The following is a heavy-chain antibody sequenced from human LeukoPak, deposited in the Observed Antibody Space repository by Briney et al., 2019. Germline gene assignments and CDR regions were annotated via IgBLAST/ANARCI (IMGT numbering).Heavy chain of an antibody. CDR1: GSISGYY. J-gene: IGHJ3*02. CDR3: ARQKCTSTSCLTKNAFDI. V-gene: IGHV4-4*09. D-gene: IGHD2-2*01. CDR2: IYTSGST. Sequence: SETLSLTGTVSGSISGYYWSWIRQPPGKGLEWIGYIYTSGSTNYNPSLESRVTISVDTSKNQFSLDLSSVTAADTAVYYCARQKCTSTSCLTKNAFDIWGQGTMVTASS.